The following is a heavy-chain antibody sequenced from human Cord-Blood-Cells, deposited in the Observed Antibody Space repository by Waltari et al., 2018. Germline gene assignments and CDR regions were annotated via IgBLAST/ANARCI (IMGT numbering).Heavy chain of an antibody. J-gene: IGHJ4*02. CDR1: GGSFSGYY. D-gene: IGHD6-6*01. CDR2: INHSRST. V-gene: IGHV4-34*04. Sequence: VQLQQWGAGLLKPSETLSLTCAVYGGSFSGYYWSWIRQPPGKGLEWIGEINHSRSTHHNPSLKSRATISVDTSKNQFPLKLSSVTAADTAVYYCARRNSSSVDYWGQVTLVTVSS. CDR3: ARRNSSSVDY.